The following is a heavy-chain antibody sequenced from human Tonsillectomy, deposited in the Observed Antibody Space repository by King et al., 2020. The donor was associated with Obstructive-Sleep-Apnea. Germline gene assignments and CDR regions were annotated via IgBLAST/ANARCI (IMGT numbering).Heavy chain of an antibody. CDR2: INSKPDGGTT. J-gene: IGHJ3*02. CDR3: TTDQTSYGSGSHDAFDI. CDR1: GFTFSNAW. V-gene: IGHV3-15*01. D-gene: IGHD3-10*01. Sequence: VQLVESGGDLVKPGGSLRLSCAASGFTFSNAWMNWVRQAPGKGLEWVGLINSKPDGGTTDYAAPVKGRVTISRDDSKNTLYLQINSLKTEDTAVYFCTTDQTSYGSGSHDAFDIWGQGTMVIVSS.